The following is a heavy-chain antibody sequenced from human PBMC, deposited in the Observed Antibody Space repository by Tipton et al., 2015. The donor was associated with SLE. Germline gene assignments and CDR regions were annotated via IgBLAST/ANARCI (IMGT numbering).Heavy chain of an antibody. J-gene: IGHJ4*02. CDR3: ARGESSGYLYYFDY. Sequence: TLSLTCTVSGGSISSSSYYWGWIRQPPGKGLEWIGSIYYSGHSYYNPSLKSRVTIFVDTSMNQFSLRLSSVTAADTAVYYCARGESSGYLYYFDYWGQGTLVTVSS. V-gene: IGHV4-39*01. CDR2: IYYSGHS. D-gene: IGHD3-22*01. CDR1: GGSISSSSYY.